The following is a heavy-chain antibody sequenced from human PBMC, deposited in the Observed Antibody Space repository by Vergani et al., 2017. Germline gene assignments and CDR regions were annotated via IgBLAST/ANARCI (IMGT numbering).Heavy chain of an antibody. CDR3: AKGLNYYYMDV. D-gene: IGHD3-16*01. Sequence: QVQLVESGGGVVQPGRSLRLSCAASGFTFSSYGMHWVRQAPGKGLEWVAVISYDGSNKYYADSVKGRFTISRDNSKNMLYLQMNSLRAEDTAVYYCAKGLNYYYMDVWGKGTTVTVSS. CDR1: GFTFSSYG. J-gene: IGHJ6*03. CDR2: ISYDGSNK. V-gene: IGHV3-30*18.